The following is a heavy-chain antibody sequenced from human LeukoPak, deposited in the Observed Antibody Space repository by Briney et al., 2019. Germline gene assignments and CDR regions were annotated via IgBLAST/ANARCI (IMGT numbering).Heavy chain of an antibody. V-gene: IGHV3-48*04. CDR2: ISNSGSTT. Sequence: PGGSLRLSCAASGFTFSSYAMSWVRQAPGKGLEWVSYISNSGSTTYNADSVKGRFTISRDNAKNSLYLQMNSLRAEDTAVYYCAKDVLPGLIQHWGQGTLVTVSS. CDR1: GFTFSSYA. D-gene: IGHD6-6*01. J-gene: IGHJ1*01. CDR3: AKDVLPGLIQH.